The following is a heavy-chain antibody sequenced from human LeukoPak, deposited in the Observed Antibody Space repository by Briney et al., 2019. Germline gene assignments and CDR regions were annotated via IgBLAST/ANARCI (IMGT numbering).Heavy chain of an antibody. D-gene: IGHD3-22*01. CDR2: IYHTDST. CDR1: GGALSAYN. V-gene: IGHV4-34*01. J-gene: IGHJ1*01. Sequence: KPSETLCLTCAAYGGALSAYNWSWIRQPPGKGLEWIGEIYHTDSTIYNPSLKDRVIIFVDTSKNQFSLRLSSVPAAEAAADYWACVPANESTGYGRAYYQLWGQGTLVTVSS. CDR3: ACVPANESTGYGRAYYQL.